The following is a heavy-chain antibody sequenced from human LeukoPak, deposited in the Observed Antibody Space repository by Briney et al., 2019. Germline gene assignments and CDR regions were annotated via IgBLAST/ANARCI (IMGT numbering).Heavy chain of an antibody. CDR2: IYYSGST. D-gene: IGHD3-3*01. CDR3: ARDRYPQAGTPVSYYDFWSGYFTTKEFDAFDI. Sequence: KPSETLSLTCTVSGGSISSYYWSWIRQPPGKGLEWIGYIYYSGSTNYNPSLKSRVTISVDTSKNQFSLKLSSMTAADTAVYYCARDRYPQAGTPVSYYDFWSGYFTTKEFDAFDIWGQGTMVTVSS. J-gene: IGHJ3*02. CDR1: GGSISSYY. V-gene: IGHV4-59*01.